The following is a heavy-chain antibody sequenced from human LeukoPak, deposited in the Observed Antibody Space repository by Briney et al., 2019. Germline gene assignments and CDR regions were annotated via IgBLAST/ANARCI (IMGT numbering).Heavy chain of an antibody. CDR2: INPDSGDT. V-gene: IGHV1-2*02. CDR3: ARDRGPSADSGIYYQYYFTF. Sequence: ASVKVSCKASGYTFTGFYVHWMRQAPAQGLEWMGWINPDSGDTEYQQKFQGRVTMTRDTSIATVYMEMTRLTHDDTAVYYCARDRGPSADSGIYYQYYFTFWGQGTLVTVSS. D-gene: IGHD3-10*01. CDR1: GYTFTGFY. J-gene: IGHJ4*02.